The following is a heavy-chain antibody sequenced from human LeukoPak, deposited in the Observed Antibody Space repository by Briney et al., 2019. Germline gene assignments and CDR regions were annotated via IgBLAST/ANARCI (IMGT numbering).Heavy chain of an antibody. CDR1: GGSFSGYY. V-gene: IGHV4-34*01. D-gene: IGHD6-13*01. J-gene: IGHJ4*02. Sequence: SETLSLTCAVYGGSFSGYYWSWIRQPPGKGLEWIGEINHSGSTNYNPSLKSRVTISVDTSKNQFSLKLSSVTAADTAVYYCARGRQQLVRGYLDYWGQGTLVTVSS. CDR3: ARGRQQLVRGYLDY. CDR2: INHSGST.